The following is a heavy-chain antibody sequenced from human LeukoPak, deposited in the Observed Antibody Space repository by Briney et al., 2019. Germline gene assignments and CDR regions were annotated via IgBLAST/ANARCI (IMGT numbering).Heavy chain of an antibody. V-gene: IGHV3-21*01. Sequence: PGGSLRLSCAASGFTLSTHTMNWVRQAPGKGLEWVSSITSGSKYIYYADSVTGRFTISRDNAKKSLYLQMNSLRVEDTAVYYCARVFIRNYFCYMDVWGKGTTVTVSS. D-gene: IGHD3-3*01. J-gene: IGHJ6*03. CDR2: ITSGSKYI. CDR3: ARVFIRNYFCYMDV. CDR1: GFTLSTHT.